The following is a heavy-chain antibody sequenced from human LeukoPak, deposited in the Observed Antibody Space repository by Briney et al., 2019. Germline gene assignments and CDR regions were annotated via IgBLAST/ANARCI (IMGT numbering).Heavy chain of an antibody. CDR2: IWYDGSNK. Sequence: GGSLRLSCAASGFTFSSYGMHWVRQAPGKGLEWVAVIWYDGSNKYYADSVKGRFTISRDNSKNMLYLQMNSLRAEDTAVYYCAKEIRAAYYYDSSGYYSDAFDIWGQGTMVTVSS. CDR3: AKEIRAAYYYDSSGYYSDAFDI. V-gene: IGHV3-30*02. CDR1: GFTFSSYG. D-gene: IGHD3-22*01. J-gene: IGHJ3*02.